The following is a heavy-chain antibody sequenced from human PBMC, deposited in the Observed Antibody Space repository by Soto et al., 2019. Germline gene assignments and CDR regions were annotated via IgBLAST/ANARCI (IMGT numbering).Heavy chain of an antibody. V-gene: IGHV3-30*03. CDR3: AATWEGYSYGDGVYYFDY. Sequence: GGSLILSCAASGFTFSSYGMHWVRQAPGKGLEWVAVISYDGSNKYYADSVKGRFTISRDNSKNTLYLQMNSLRAEDTAVYYCAATWEGYSYGDGVYYFDYWGQGTLVTVSS. J-gene: IGHJ4*02. CDR1: GFTFSSYG. D-gene: IGHD5-18*01. CDR2: ISYDGSNK.